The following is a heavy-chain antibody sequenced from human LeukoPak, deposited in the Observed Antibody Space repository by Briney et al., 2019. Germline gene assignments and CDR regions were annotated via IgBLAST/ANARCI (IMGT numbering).Heavy chain of an antibody. J-gene: IGHJ4*02. Sequence: PGGSLRLSCAASGFTFSSYAMSWIRQAPGKGLEWVSYISSSGSTIYYADSVKGRFTISRDNAKNSLYLQMNSLRAEDTAVYYCARDDCSGGSCYAGFDYWGQGTLVTVSS. V-gene: IGHV3-11*01. CDR2: ISSSGSTI. CDR1: GFTFSSYA. CDR3: ARDDCSGGSCYAGFDY. D-gene: IGHD2-15*01.